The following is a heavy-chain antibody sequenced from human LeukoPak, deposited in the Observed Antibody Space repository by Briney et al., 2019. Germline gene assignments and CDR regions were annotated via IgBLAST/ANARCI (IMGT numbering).Heavy chain of an antibody. CDR1: GYTFTSYG. V-gene: IGHV1-18*01. CDR3: ARLTGTEWGAFDY. J-gene: IGHJ4*02. Sequence: ASVKVSCKASGYTFTSYGISWVRQAPGQGLEWMGWISAYNGNTNYAQKFQGRVTMTRDTSTSTVYMELSSLRSEDTAVYYCARLTGTEWGAFDYWGQGTLVTVSS. CDR2: ISAYNGNT. D-gene: IGHD1-7*01.